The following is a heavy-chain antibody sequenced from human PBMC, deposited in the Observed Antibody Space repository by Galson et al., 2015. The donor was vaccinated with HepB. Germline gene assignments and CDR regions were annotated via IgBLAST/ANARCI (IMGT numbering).Heavy chain of an antibody. V-gene: IGHV1-69*04. CDR1: GGTLSSYA. D-gene: IGHD5-24*01. CDR2: IIPILGIA. J-gene: IGHJ4*02. CDR3: ARDLVEMATID. Sequence: SVKVSCKASGGTLSSYAISWVRQAPGQGLEWMGRIIPILGIANYAQKFQGRVTITADKSTSTAYMELSSLRSEDTAVYYCARDLVEMATIDWGQGTLVTVSS.